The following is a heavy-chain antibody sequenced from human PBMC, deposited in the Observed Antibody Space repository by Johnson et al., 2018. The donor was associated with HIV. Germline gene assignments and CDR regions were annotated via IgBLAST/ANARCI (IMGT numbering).Heavy chain of an antibody. CDR3: ARDRGTVTTAQMAFDI. J-gene: IGHJ3*02. D-gene: IGHD4-17*01. CDR1: GFTFSRYG. V-gene: IGHV3-33*01. CDR2: IWYDGSNK. Sequence: QVLLVESGGGVVQPGGSLRLSCAASGFTFSRYGMHWVRQAPGKGLEWVAVIWYDGSNKYYADSVKGRFTISRDNSKNTLYLQMNSLRPEDTALYYCARDRGTVTTAQMAFDIWGQGTMVTVSS.